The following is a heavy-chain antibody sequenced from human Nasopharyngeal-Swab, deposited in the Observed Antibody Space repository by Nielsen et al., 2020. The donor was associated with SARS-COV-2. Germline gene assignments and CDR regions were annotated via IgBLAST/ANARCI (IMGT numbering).Heavy chain of an antibody. V-gene: IGHV3-21*01. CDR3: ARDGLDYDFWSAYFIDV. J-gene: IGHJ6*02. CDR2: ISSSSSYI. D-gene: IGHD3-3*01. Sequence: VRQAPGKGLEWVSSISSSSSYIYYADSVKGRFTISRDNAKNSLYLQMNSLRAEDTAVYYCARDGLDYDFWSAYFIDVWGQGTTVTVSS.